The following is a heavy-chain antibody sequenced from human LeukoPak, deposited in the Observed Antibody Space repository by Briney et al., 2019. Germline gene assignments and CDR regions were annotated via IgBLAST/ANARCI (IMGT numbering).Heavy chain of an antibody. V-gene: IGHV3-30*02. CDR3: IVVVPAAMDDNWFDP. J-gene: IGHJ5*02. CDR2: IRYDGSNK. Sequence: GGSLRLSCAVSGFTFSNGWMSWVRQAPGKGLEWVAFIRYDGSNKYYADSVKGRFTISRDNSKNTLYLQMNSLRAEDTAVYYCIVVVPAAMDDNWFDPWGQGTLVTVSS. CDR1: GFTFSNGW. D-gene: IGHD2-2*01.